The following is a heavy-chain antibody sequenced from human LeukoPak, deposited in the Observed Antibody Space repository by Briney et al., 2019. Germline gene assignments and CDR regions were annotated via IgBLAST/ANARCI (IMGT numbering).Heavy chain of an antibody. V-gene: IGHV4-31*03. Sequence: PSETLSLTCTVSGGSISSGGYYWSWIRQHPWKGLEWIGDMYYSGSHYYNRSLKSRLTISLDTSKNQFSLQLTSVTAEGTTVHYCPRAYSYYSHSSAYYAPNYFQHWGQGTLVTVSS. CDR2: MYYSGSH. CDR1: GGSISSGGYY. J-gene: IGHJ1*01. CDR3: PRAYSYYSHSSAYYAPNYFQH. D-gene: IGHD3-22*01.